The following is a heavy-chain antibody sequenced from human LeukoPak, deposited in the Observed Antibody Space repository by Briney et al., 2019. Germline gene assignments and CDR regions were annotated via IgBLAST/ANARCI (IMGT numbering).Heavy chain of an antibody. CDR1: GFTFSSYG. CDR3: ATDGG. CDR2: IIPILGIA. V-gene: IGHV1-69*04. J-gene: IGHJ4*02. Sequence: PGRSLRLSCAAYGFTFSSYGMHWVRQAPGQGLEWMGRIIPILGIANYAQKFQGRVTITADKSTSTAYMELSSLRSEDTAVYYCATDGGWGQGTLVTVSS. D-gene: IGHD3-10*01.